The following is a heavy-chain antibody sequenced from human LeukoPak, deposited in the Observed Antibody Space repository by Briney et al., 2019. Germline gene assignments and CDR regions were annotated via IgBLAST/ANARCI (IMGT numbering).Heavy chain of an antibody. CDR3: ARVSDCSGGSCYVRYFDY. Sequence: PSETLSLTCAVYGGSFSGYYWSWIRQPPGKGLVWIGEINHSGSTNYNPSLKSRVTISVDTSKNQFSLKLSSVTAADTAVYYCARVSDCSGGSCYVRYFDYWGQGTLVTVSS. J-gene: IGHJ4*02. D-gene: IGHD2-15*01. V-gene: IGHV4-34*01. CDR1: GGSFSGYY. CDR2: INHSGST.